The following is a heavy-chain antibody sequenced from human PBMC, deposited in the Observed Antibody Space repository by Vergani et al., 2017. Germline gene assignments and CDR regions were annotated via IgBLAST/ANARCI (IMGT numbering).Heavy chain of an antibody. CDR2: IKQDGSEK. D-gene: IGHD2-2*01. CDR3: ASRLPCTSCPFDY. J-gene: IGHJ4*02. V-gene: IGHV3-7*03. CDR1: GFTFSSYW. Sequence: EVQLVESGGGLVQPGGSLRLSCAASGFTFSSYWMSWVRQAPGKGLEWVANIKQDGSEKYYVDSVKGRFTISRDNAKNSLYLQMNSLRSEDTAVYYCASRLPCTSCPFDYWGQGTLVTVSS.